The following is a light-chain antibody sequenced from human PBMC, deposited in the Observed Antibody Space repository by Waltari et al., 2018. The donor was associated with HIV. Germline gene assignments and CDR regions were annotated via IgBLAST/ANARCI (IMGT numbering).Light chain of an antibody. CDR3: MQALRAPPT. V-gene: IGKV2-28*01. J-gene: IGKJ5*01. CDR2: LGS. Sequence: DLVMTQTPLSLPVTPGEPASISCRSSQSLLHSNGYNYLEWYLQKPGQSPQLLIYLGSSRASGLPDRFSGSGSGTDFTLKLSRVEAEDVGVYYCMQALRAPPTFGQGTRLEIK. CDR1: QSLLHSNGYNY.